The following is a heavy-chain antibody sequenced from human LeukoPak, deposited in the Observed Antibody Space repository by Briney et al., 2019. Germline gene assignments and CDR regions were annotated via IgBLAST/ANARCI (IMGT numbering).Heavy chain of an antibody. V-gene: IGHV3-49*03. Sequence: QPGRSLRLSCTASGFTFEAYAMSWFRQAPGKGLEWVGFIRIKTYGGTTEYAASVKGRFTISRDDSKNTLYLQMNSLKTEDTAVYYCTTEVSSGWYLVDYWGQGTLVTVSS. CDR3: TTEVSSGWYLVDY. CDR2: IRIKTYGGTT. D-gene: IGHD6-19*01. J-gene: IGHJ4*02. CDR1: GFTFEAYA.